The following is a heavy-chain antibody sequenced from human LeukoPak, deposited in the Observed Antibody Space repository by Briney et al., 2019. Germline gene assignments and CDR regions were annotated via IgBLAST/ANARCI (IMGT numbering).Heavy chain of an antibody. Sequence: GGSLRLSCAASGFTSGTSWMSSVRQAPGKGLEWVANINQDGSAQYYVDSVKGRFTISRDNAKSSLYVQMNSLRAEATAVYYCARSARWGQGTLVTVSS. CDR1: GFTSGTSW. J-gene: IGHJ4*02. V-gene: IGHV3-7*01. CDR2: INQDGSAQ. CDR3: ARSAR.